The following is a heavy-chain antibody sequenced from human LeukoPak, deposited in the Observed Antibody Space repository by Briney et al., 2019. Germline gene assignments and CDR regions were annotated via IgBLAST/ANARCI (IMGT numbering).Heavy chain of an antibody. CDR3: ARGRAGSNPKWYYAMDV. Sequence: GGSLRLSCAASGFTLSTYWMSWVRQAPGKGLEWVANINQDGRETYYVDSVKGRFTISKDNAENSVDLRMNSLRGEDTAVYYCARGRAGSNPKWYYAMDVWGTGTTVTVS. J-gene: IGHJ6*04. V-gene: IGHV3-7*03. D-gene: IGHD3-10*01. CDR1: GFTLSTYW. CDR2: INQDGRET.